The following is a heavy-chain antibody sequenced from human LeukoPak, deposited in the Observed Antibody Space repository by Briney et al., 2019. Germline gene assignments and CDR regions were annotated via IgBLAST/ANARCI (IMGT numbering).Heavy chain of an antibody. J-gene: IGHJ1*01. V-gene: IGHV3-49*03. CDR3: TKNYGDGYFTHAEYFQH. D-gene: IGHD5-24*01. Sequence: GGSLRLSCTASGFTFGDYAMSWFRQAPGKGLEWVGFIRSKAYGGTTEYAASVKGRFTISRDDSKSIAYLQMNSLKTEDTAVYYCTKNYGDGYFTHAEYFQHWGQGTLVTVSS. CDR2: IRSKAYGGTT. CDR1: GFTFGDYA.